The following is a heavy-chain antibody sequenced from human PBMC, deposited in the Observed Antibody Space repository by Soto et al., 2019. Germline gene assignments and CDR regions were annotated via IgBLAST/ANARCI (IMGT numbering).Heavy chain of an antibody. CDR2: IYYSGRT. CDR1: GGSIRSGGHY. Sequence: SETLSLTCTVSGGSIRSGGHYRTWIRQLPGQGLEWIGYIYYSGRTYYSPSLQSRLTISVDTSQNQFSLRLTSVTVADTAVYYCVVGLEGVVGGQLDYWGQGALVT. J-gene: IGHJ4*02. D-gene: IGHD2-15*01. V-gene: IGHV4-31*03. CDR3: VVGLEGVVGGQLDY.